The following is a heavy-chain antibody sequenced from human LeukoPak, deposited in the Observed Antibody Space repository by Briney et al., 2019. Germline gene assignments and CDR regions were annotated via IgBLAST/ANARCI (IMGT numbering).Heavy chain of an antibody. D-gene: IGHD2-15*01. CDR2: IFGTGST. CDR1: GFTVRDTY. J-gene: IGHJ4*02. CDR3: ARGGGNYNNFDY. Sequence: GGSLRLSCAVSGFTVRDTYMSWVRQAPGKGLEWASVIFGTGSTYYADSVKGRFIISRDKFKNTLYLQMNSLKAEDTAVYYCARGGGNYNNFDYWGQGTLVTVSS. V-gene: IGHV3-53*01.